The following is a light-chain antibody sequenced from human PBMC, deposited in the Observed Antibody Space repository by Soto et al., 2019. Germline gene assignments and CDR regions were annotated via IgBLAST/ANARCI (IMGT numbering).Light chain of an antibody. V-gene: IGKV3-20*01. J-gene: IGKJ1*01. Sequence: EIVLTQSPGTLSLSPGERATLSCRASQSVSSSYLAWYQQKPGQAPRLLIYGASSRATGIPDRFSGSGSGTDFTLTIRRMETEDFAVYSCQQYGSSPSTFGQGTKVDSK. CDR2: GAS. CDR3: QQYGSSPST. CDR1: QSVSSSY.